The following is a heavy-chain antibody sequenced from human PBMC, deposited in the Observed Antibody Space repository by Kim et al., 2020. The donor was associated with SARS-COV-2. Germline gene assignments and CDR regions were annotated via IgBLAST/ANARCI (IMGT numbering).Heavy chain of an antibody. V-gene: IGHV3-43*02. Sequence: GGSLRLSCAASGFTFDDYAMHWVRQAPGKGLEWVSLISWDGGSTYYADSVKGRFTISRDNSKNSLYLQMNSLRTEDTALYYCAKDPNPIVATRRNYFDYWGQGTLVTVSS. CDR1: GFTFDDYA. D-gene: IGHD5-12*01. CDR3: AKDPNPIVATRRNYFDY. CDR2: ISWDGGST. J-gene: IGHJ4*02.